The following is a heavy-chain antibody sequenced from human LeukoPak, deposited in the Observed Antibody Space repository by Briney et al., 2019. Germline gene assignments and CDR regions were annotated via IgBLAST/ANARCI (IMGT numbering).Heavy chain of an antibody. D-gene: IGHD6-13*01. CDR1: GYTFTSYD. V-gene: IGHV1-8*01. CDR2: MNPNSGNT. Sequence: ASVKVSCKASGYTFTSYDINWVRQATGQGLEWMGWMNPNSGNTGYAQKFQGRVTMTRNTSISTAYMELSSLRSEDTAVYYCARGPIAAAVADYWGQGTLVTVSS. CDR3: ARGPIAAAVADY. J-gene: IGHJ4*02.